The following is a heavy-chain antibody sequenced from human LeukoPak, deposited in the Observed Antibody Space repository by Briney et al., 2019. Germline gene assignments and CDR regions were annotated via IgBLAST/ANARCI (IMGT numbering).Heavy chain of an antibody. CDR3: ARQSPSVNYYDSSGYYYDRFDY. J-gene: IGHJ4*02. CDR2: IQYSGNT. CDR1: GGSISTSGHY. Sequence: SETLSLTCTVSGGSISTSGHYWGWIRQPPGKGLEWIGSIQYSGNTYYNPSLKSRVTISADTSKNQFSLKLSSVTAAATAVYYCARQSPSVNYYDSSGYYYDRFDYWGQGTLVTVSS. D-gene: IGHD3-22*01. V-gene: IGHV4-39*01.